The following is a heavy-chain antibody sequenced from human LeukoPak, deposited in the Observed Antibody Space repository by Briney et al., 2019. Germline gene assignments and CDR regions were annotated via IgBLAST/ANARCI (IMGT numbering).Heavy chain of an antibody. CDR1: GGSISSYY. D-gene: IGHD3-10*01. V-gene: IGHV4-59*01. CDR3: ARDVGITMVRGVIGWFDP. Sequence: SETLSLTCTVSGGSISSYYWSWIRQPPGKGLEWIGYIYYSGSTNYNPSLKSRVTISVDTSKNQFSLKLSSVTAADTAVYYCARDVGITMVRGVIGWFDPWGQGTLVTVSS. CDR2: IYYSGST. J-gene: IGHJ5*02.